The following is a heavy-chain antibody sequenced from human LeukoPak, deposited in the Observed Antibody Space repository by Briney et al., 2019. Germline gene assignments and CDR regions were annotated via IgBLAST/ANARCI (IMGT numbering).Heavy chain of an antibody. V-gene: IGHV4-30-4*01. Sequence: SQTLSLTCTVSGGSISSSDYYWSWIRQPPGKGLEWIGYIYYSGSTYYNPSLKSRVTISVDTSKNQFSLKLSSVTAADTAVYYCARARGGDFFDYWGQGTLVTVSS. J-gene: IGHJ4*02. CDR3: ARARGGDFFDY. D-gene: IGHD3-16*01. CDR1: GGSISSSDYY. CDR2: IYYSGST.